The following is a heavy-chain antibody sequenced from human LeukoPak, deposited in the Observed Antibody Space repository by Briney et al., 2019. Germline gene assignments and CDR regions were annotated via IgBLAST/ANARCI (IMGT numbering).Heavy chain of an antibody. Sequence: GGSLRLSCAASGFTFDDYAMHWVRQAPGKGLEWVSSITWNSGSIGYADSVKGRFTISRDNAKNSLYLQMNSLRAEDTAVYYCAREHSSGRVEWFDPWGQGTLVTVSS. CDR2: ITWNSGSI. D-gene: IGHD6-19*01. CDR1: GFTFDDYA. CDR3: AREHSSGRVEWFDP. V-gene: IGHV3-9*01. J-gene: IGHJ5*02.